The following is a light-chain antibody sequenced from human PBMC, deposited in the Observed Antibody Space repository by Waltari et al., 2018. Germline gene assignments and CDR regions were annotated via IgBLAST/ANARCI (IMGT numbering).Light chain of an antibody. Sequence: DIQMTQSPSTLSASVGDRVTITCRASQRVSRWLAWYQQKPGKAPKLLIYLASSLDTGVPSRFSGSGSGTEFTLTINCLQPDDFATYYCQQYNYYPYTFGQGTKLEIK. CDR3: QQYNYYPYT. J-gene: IGKJ2*01. CDR2: LAS. V-gene: IGKV1-5*03. CDR1: QRVSRW.